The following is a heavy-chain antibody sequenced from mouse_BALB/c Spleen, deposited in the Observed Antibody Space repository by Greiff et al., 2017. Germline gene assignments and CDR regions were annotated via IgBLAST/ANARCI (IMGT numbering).Heavy chain of an antibody. D-gene: IGHD2-4*01. CDR1: GFTFSSFG. Sequence: DVMLVESGGGLVQPGGSRKLSCAASGFTFSSFGMHWVRQAPEKGLEWVAYISSGSSTIYYADTVKGRFTISRDNPKNTLFLQMTSLRSEDTAMYYCARDGGLRRFNAMDYWGQGTSVTVSS. V-gene: IGHV5-17*02. CDR2: ISSGSSTI. J-gene: IGHJ4*01. CDR3: ARDGGLRRFNAMDY.